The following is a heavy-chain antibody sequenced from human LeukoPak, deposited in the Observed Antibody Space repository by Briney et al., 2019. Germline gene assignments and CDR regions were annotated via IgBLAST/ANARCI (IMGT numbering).Heavy chain of an antibody. J-gene: IGHJ5*02. CDR2: IWYDGSNK. Sequence: GRSLRLSCAASGFTFSSYGMHWVRQAPGKGLEWVAVIWYDGSNKYYADSVKGRFTISRDNSKNTLYLQMNSLRAEDTAVYYCARALLSAVTTFSLWFDPWGQGTLVTVSS. CDR3: ARALLSAVTTFSLWFDP. D-gene: IGHD4-17*01. V-gene: IGHV3-33*08. CDR1: GFTFSSYG.